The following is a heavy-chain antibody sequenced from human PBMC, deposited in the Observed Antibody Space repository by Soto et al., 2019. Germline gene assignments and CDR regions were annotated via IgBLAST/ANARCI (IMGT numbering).Heavy chain of an antibody. D-gene: IGHD6-13*01. V-gene: IGHV4-30-2*01. J-gene: IGHJ4*02. CDR1: GGSISSGGYS. Sequence: QLQLQESGSGLVKPSQTLSLTCAVSGGSISSGGYSWSWIRQPPGKGLEWIGYIYHRGSTYYNPSLKSRVTISVDRSKNQFSLKLSSVTAADTAVYYCAREGKIAAAGAYFDYWGQGTLVTVSS. CDR2: IYHRGST. CDR3: AREGKIAAAGAYFDY.